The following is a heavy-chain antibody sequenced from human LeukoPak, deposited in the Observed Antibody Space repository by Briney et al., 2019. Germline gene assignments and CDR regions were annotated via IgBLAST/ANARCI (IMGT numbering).Heavy chain of an antibody. V-gene: IGHV3-7*01. Sequence: GGSLRPSCAASGLTFSTYWMSWVRQAPGKGLEWVASINQDGDEKYYVDSVKGRFTISRDNAKNSLYLQLYGLRAEDTAVYYCARRNGEYIPAAGTGYYYFYGMDVWGQGPTVTVSS. D-gene: IGHD6-13*01. CDR3: ARRNGEYIPAAGTGYYYFYGMDV. CDR1: GLTFSTYW. J-gene: IGHJ6*02. CDR2: INQDGDEK.